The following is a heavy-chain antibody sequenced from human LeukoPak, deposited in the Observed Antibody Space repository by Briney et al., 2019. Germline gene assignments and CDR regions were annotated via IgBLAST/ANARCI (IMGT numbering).Heavy chain of an antibody. D-gene: IGHD3-22*01. CDR2: FGRSGSDT. Sequence: PGGSLRLSCAASGFTFGTSAMSWVRQAPGKGPEWVSTFGRSGSDTYYSDSVKGRFTIFRDNSKNTLYLQMNSLRAEDTAVYYCARVDYDSSGYLNYWGQGTLVTVSS. J-gene: IGHJ4*02. V-gene: IGHV3-23*01. CDR1: GFTFGTSA. CDR3: ARVDYDSSGYLNY.